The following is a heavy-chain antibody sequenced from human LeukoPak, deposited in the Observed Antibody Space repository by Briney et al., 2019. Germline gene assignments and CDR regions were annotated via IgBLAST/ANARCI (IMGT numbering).Heavy chain of an antibody. J-gene: IGHJ4*02. V-gene: IGHV4-31*03. CDR1: GGSISSGGHY. CDR3: ARADYLDSSGYFGTFES. Sequence: PSQTLSLTCTVSGGSISSGGHYWSWIRQHPGKGLEWIGNIYYSGNTYYNPSLKSRVTISVDTSKNQSSLKPSSVTAPDTAVYYCARADYLDSSGYFGTFESWGKGPLVTVPS. D-gene: IGHD3-22*01. CDR2: IYYSGNT.